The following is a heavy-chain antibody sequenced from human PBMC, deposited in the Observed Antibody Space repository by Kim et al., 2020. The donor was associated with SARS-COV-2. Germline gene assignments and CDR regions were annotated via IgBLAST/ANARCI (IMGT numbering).Heavy chain of an antibody. J-gene: IGHJ4*02. Sequence: SETLSLTCTVSGGSISSYYWSWIRQPPGKGLEWIGYIYYSGSTNYNPSLKSRVTISVDTSKNQFSLKLSSVTAADTAVYYCARGGYYGSGSYNWGQGTLVTVSS. CDR1: GGSISSYY. CDR3: ARGGYYGSGSYN. D-gene: IGHD3-10*01. CDR2: IYYSGST. V-gene: IGHV4-59*01.